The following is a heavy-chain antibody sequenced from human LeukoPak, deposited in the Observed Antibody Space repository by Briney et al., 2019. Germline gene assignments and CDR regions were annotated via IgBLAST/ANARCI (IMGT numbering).Heavy chain of an antibody. J-gene: IGHJ4*02. CDR1: GDSVTSSSYH. V-gene: IGHV4-39*01. Sequence: SETLSLTCSVSGDSVTSSSYHWGWIRQPPGGGLEWIGTVYYSGNTYYNPSLKTRLTLSIDVSKNQVSLRLSTVTATDSAVYYCARLSGGNPGNFWGQGTLVTVSS. D-gene: IGHD3-10*01. CDR3: ARLSGGNPGNF. CDR2: VYYSGNT.